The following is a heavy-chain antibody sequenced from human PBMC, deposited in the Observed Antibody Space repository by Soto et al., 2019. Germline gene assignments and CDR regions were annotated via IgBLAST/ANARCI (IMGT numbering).Heavy chain of an antibody. CDR2: INPRIGST. D-gene: IGHD3-3*01. CDR1: GYSLTSYY. V-gene: IGHV1-46*01. Sequence: QVQLVQSGAEAKKPGASVRVSCKALGYSLTSYYMHWVRQAPGQGLEWMGMINPRIGSTSYTQKFPDRVTMTRDTSTSTVYMELSSLRSEDTAVYYCARGFAYRDSTFWNYYCDYWGQGTLVTVSS. J-gene: IGHJ4*02. CDR3: ARGFAYRDSTFWNYYCDY.